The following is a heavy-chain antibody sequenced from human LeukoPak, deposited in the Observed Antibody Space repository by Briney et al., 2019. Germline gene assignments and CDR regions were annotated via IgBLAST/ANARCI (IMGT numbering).Heavy chain of an antibody. V-gene: IGHV3-23*01. CDR1: GFTFSSYA. J-gene: IGHJ4*02. CDR2: ISGSGGST. D-gene: IGHD6-13*01. CDR3: AKSGQQQLPDY. Sequence: GGSLRLSCAASGFTFSSYAMSWVRQAPGKGLEWVSAISGSGGSTYYSDSVKGRFTIPRDNSKNTLYLQMNSLRAEETAVYYCAKSGQQQLPDYWGQGTLVTVSS.